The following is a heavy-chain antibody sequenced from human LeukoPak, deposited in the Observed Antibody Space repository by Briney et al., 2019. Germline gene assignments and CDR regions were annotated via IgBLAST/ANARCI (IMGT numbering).Heavy chain of an antibody. CDR2: IRYDGSKK. J-gene: IGHJ4*02. D-gene: IGHD3-22*01. CDR3: AGDFDDPTGHYYYLPDY. CDR1: GFDFSRNG. V-gene: IGHV3-30*02. Sequence: GGSLRLSCAASGFDFSRNGMHWVRQAPGKGLEWVSFIRYDGSKKFYTQSVRGRFTISRDNSINILYLQMNSLTAEDTALYFCAGDFDDPTGHYYYLPDYWGPGILVTVSS.